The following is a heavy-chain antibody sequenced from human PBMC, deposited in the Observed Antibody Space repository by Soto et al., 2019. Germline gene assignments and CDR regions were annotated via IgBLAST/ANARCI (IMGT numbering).Heavy chain of an antibody. CDR3: ARQIYDSDTGPNFQYYFDS. CDR1: GYSFAGYW. V-gene: IGHV5-10-1*01. J-gene: IGHJ4*02. Sequence: GESVTISCKGSGYSFAGYWITWVRQKPGKGLEWMGRIDPSDSQTYYSPSFRGHVTISVTKSITTVFLQWSSLRASDSAMYYCARQIYDSDTGPNFQYYFDSWGQGTPVTVSS. D-gene: IGHD3-22*01. CDR2: IDPSDSQT.